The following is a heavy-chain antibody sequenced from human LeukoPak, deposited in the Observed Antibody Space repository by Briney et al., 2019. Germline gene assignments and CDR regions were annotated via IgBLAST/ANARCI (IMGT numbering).Heavy chain of an antibody. CDR3: ARDLRHSSSWYYPPTDYYYGMDV. J-gene: IGHJ6*02. Sequence: SVKVSCKASGGTFSSYAISWVRQAPGQGLEWMGGIIPIFGTANYAQKFQGRVTITADESTSTAYMELSSLRSEDTAVYYCARDLRHSSSWYYPPTDYYYGMDVWGQGTTVTVSS. V-gene: IGHV1-69*13. CDR2: IIPIFGTA. CDR1: GGTFSSYA. D-gene: IGHD6-13*01.